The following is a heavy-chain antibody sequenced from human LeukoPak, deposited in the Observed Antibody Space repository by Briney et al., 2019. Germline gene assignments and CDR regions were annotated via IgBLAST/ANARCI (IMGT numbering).Heavy chain of an antibody. CDR3: ASSHITIFGVVISLPLDY. J-gene: IGHJ4*02. CDR1: GGTFSSYA. V-gene: IGHV1-69*04. Sequence: GASVKVSCKASGGTFSSYAISWVRQAPGQGLEWMGRIIPILGIANYAQKFQGRVTITADKSTSTAYMELSSLRSEDTAVYYCASSHITIFGVVISLPLDYWGQGPLVTVSS. CDR2: IIPILGIA. D-gene: IGHD3-3*01.